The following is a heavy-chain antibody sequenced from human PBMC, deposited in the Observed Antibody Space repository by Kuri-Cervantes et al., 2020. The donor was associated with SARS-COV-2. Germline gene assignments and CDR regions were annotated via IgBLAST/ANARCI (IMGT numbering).Heavy chain of an antibody. CDR3: AKAVLGVTTKFDYFDY. CDR2: ISYDGSNK. V-gene: IGHV3-30-3*01. D-gene: IGHD4-17*01. J-gene: IGHJ4*02. CDR1: GFTFSSYA. Sequence: GGSLRLSCAASGFTFSSYAMHWVRQAPGKGLEWVAVISYDGSNKYYADSVKGRFTISRDNSKNTLYLQMNSLRAEDTAVYYCAKAVLGVTTKFDYFDYWGQGTLVTVSS.